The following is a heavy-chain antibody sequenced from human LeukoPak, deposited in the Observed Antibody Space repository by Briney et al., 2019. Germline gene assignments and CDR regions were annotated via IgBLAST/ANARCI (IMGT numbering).Heavy chain of an antibody. V-gene: IGHV4-34*01. D-gene: IGHD1-26*01. CDR1: GGSFSGYY. CDR3: ARSVRQWEPYYFDY. CDR2: INHSGST. Sequence: SETLSLTCAVYGGSFSGYYWSWIRQPPGKGLEWIGEINHSGSTNYNPSLKSRVTISVDTPKNQFSLKLSSVTAADTAVYYCARSVRQWEPYYFDYWGQGTLVTVSS. J-gene: IGHJ4*02.